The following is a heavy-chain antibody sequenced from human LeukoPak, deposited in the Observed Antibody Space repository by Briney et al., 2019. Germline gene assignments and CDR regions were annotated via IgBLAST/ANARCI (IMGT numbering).Heavy chain of an antibody. CDR1: GFTFDDYA. CDR2: ISWNSGSI. CDR3: ARENVMGWFDP. V-gene: IGHV3-9*01. D-gene: IGHD1-1*01. J-gene: IGHJ5*02. Sequence: GGSLRLSCAASGFTFDDYAMHWVRQAPGKGLEWVSGISWNSGSIGYADSVKGRFTISRDNAKNSLYLQMNSLRAEDTAVYYCARENVMGWFDPWGQGTLVTVSS.